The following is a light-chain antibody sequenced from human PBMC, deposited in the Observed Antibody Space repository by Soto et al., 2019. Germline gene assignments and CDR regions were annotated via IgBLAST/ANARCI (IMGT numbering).Light chain of an antibody. CDR1: QSITTW. Sequence: DIQMTQSPSSVSASVGDRVTITCRASQSITTWLAWYQQRPGKAPKLLIYDASSLQSGVPSRFSGSGSGTEFTLTISSLQPHDFATYYCQHYKMYSPWTFGHGTKVDIK. CDR3: QHYKMYSPWT. CDR2: DAS. J-gene: IGKJ1*01. V-gene: IGKV1-5*01.